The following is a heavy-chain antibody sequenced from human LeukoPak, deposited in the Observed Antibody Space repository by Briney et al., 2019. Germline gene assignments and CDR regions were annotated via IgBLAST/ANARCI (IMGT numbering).Heavy chain of an antibody. CDR2: IYHSGRT. V-gene: IGHV4-30-2*01. CDR3: ARDGGYGHYDY. Sequence: SETLSLTCTVSGGSISSGGYYWSWIRQHPGKGLEWIGYIYHSGRTFYNPSLKSRVTISVDTSKNQISLEVTSVTAADTAVYYCARDGGYGHYDYWGRGTLVTVSS. J-gene: IGHJ4*02. CDR1: GGSISSGGYY. D-gene: IGHD5-18*01.